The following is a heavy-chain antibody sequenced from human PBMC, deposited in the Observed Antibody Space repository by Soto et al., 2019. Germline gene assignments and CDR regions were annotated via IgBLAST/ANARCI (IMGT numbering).Heavy chain of an antibody. Sequence: GASVKVSCKPSGYPFTNYAIHWLRQAPGQGLEWMGWINPSNDKTKYSHNFQGRVTISWDASATTAYMDLTSLRSEDTAVYYCGRGVRAVPDTPYDAFDIWGQGTMVTVSS. CDR2: INPSNDKT. CDR1: GYPFTNYA. V-gene: IGHV1-3*01. D-gene: IGHD3-10*02. J-gene: IGHJ3*02. CDR3: GRGVRAVPDTPYDAFDI.